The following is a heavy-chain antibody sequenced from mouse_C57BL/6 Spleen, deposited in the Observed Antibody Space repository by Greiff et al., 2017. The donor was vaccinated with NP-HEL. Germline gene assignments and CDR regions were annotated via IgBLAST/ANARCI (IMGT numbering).Heavy chain of an antibody. CDR2: IYPSDSET. CDR1: GYTFTSYW. D-gene: IGHD1-1*01. Sequence: QVQLQQPGAELVRPGSSVKLSCKASGYTFTSYWMDWVKQRPGQGLEWIGNIYPSDSETHYNQKFKDKATLTVDKSSSTAYLQLSSLTSEDSAVYYCARDGATVEAYYFDYWGQGTTLTVSS. CDR3: ARDGATVEAYYFDY. J-gene: IGHJ2*01. V-gene: IGHV1-61*01.